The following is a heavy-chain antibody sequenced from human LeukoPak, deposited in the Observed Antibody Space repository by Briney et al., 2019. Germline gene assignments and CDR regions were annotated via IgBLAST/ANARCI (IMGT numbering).Heavy chain of an antibody. CDR1: GFTFSSYG. V-gene: IGHV3-23*01. Sequence: PGGSLRLSCAASGFTFSSYGMSWVRQAPGKGLEWVSAISGSGGSTYYADSVKGRFTISRDNSKNTLYLQMNSLRAEDTAVYYCAKVRDSSQYYFDYWGQGTLVTVSS. D-gene: IGHD5-18*01. CDR2: ISGSGGST. CDR3: AKVRDSSQYYFDY. J-gene: IGHJ4*02.